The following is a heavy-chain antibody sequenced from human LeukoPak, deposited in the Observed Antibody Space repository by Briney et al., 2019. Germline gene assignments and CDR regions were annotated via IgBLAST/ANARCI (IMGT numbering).Heavy chain of an antibody. CDR3: AKDGYDYVWGSYRYTSFIDY. D-gene: IGHD3-16*02. CDR1: GFTFSTYS. V-gene: IGHV3-48*04. Sequence: PGGSLRLSCAASGFTFSTYSMNWVRQAPGKGLEWVSYINSSSSTIFYADSVKGRFTISRDDAKNSLYLQMNSLRAEDTALYYCAKDGYDYVWGSYRYTSFIDYWGQGTLVTVSS. CDR2: INSSSSTI. J-gene: IGHJ4*02.